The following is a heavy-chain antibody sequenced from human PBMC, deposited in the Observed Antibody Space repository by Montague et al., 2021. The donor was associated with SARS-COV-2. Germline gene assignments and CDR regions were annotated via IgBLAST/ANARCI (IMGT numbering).Heavy chain of an antibody. CDR1: GGSISSNLFY. Sequence: SETLSLTCTVSGGSISSNLFYWGWIRQTPGKALEWIGDISYTGSTYYNPSLKSRVTVAVDTSTNQFSLRLSSLTAADTAMYYCARHVDPCGGNFRIWYFDLWGRGSLVTVSS. D-gene: IGHD4-23*01. V-gene: IGHV4-39*01. CDR3: ARHVDPCGGNFRIWYFDL. J-gene: IGHJ2*01. CDR2: ISYTGST.